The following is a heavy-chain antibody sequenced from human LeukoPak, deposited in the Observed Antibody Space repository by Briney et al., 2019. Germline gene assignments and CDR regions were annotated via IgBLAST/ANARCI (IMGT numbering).Heavy chain of an antibody. V-gene: IGHV1-2*02. CDR1: GYTFTSYY. CDR3: ARGWGALTVAGTTDF. J-gene: IGHJ4*02. CDR2: INPNSGGT. Sequence: ASVKVSCKASGYTFTSYYMHWVRQAPGQGLEWMGWINPNSGGTYYAQNFQGRVTMTRDTSISTAYMELSRLRSDDTAVYYCARGWGALTVAGTTDFWGQGTLVTVSS. D-gene: IGHD6-19*01.